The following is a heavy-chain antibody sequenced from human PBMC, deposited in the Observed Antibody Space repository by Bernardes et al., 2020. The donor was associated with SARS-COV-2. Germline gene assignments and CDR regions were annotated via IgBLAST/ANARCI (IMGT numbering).Heavy chain of an antibody. V-gene: IGHV3-48*02. J-gene: IGHJ4*02. CDR3: VKRRAIFELWAGNFDY. D-gene: IGHD5-18*01. CDR1: GFTFSTYS. Sequence: GGSLRLSCRDSGFTFSTYSMNWVRQAPGKGLEWISHINGRTGDIVYADSVKGRFTISRDIAKNSLYLQMNSLRDEDTAVYYCVKRRAIFELWAGNFDYWGQGTLVTVSS. CDR2: INGRTGDI.